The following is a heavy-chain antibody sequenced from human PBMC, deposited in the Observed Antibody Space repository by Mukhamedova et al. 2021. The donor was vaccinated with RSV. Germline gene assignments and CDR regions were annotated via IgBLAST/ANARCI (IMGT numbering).Heavy chain of an antibody. CDR3: AKDLYGAYRDDY. Sequence: GKGLEWVSTISSSGDSTYYADSVKGRFTISRDNSKNTLYLQMNSLRAEDTAVYFCAKDLYGAYRDDYWGQGTLVTVSS. D-gene: IGHD4-17*01. V-gene: IGHV3-23*01. J-gene: IGHJ4*02. CDR2: ISSSGDST.